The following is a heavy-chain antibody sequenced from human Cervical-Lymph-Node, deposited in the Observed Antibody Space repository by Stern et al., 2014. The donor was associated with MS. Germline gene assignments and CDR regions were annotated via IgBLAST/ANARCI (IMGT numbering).Heavy chain of an antibody. CDR1: GYTLTTYH. D-gene: IGHD6-19*01. CDR3: ARALSSGLWYFDC. J-gene: IGHJ4*02. V-gene: IGHV1-46*01. Sequence: LQLVESGAEVKKPGASVQLSCKASGYTLTTYHMHWVRQAPGQGLEWMGGINPSGGDTTYAQRFQGRVTMTRDKSTNTIYMELSSLRSEDSAMYYCARALSSGLWYFDCWGQGTLVTVSS. CDR2: INPSGGDT.